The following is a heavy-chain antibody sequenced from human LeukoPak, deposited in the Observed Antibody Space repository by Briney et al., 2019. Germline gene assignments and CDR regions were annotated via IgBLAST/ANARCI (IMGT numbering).Heavy chain of an antibody. CDR3: ARENGHFDY. CDR2: ISYDGSTK. V-gene: IGHV3-30*03. CDR1: GFTFSSYG. D-gene: IGHD2-8*01. J-gene: IGHJ4*02. Sequence: GGSLRLSCAASGFTFSSYGMHWVRQAPGKGLEWVAVISYDGSTKYYADSVKGRFTISRGNSKNTLYLQMNSLRAEDTAVYYCARENGHFDYWGQGTLVTVSS.